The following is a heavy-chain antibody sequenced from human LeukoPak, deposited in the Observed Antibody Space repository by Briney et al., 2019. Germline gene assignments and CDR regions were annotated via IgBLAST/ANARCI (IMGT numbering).Heavy chain of an antibody. CDR2: IIPIFGTA. CDR1: GGTFSSYA. J-gene: IGHJ4*02. CDR3: ASNEGTTSTDY. Sequence: GASVKVSCKASGGTFSSYAISWVRQAPGQGLEWMGGIIPIFGTANYAQKFQGRVTITADKSTSTAYMELSSLRSEDTAVYYCASNEGTTSTDYWGQGTLVTVSS. V-gene: IGHV1-69*06. D-gene: IGHD2/OR15-2a*01.